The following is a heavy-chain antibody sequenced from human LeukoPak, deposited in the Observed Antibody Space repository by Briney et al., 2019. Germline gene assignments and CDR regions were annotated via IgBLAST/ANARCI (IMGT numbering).Heavy chain of an antibody. V-gene: IGHV3-48*01. CDR1: GCTFSSYS. CDR3: ARGRLEGATCFDY. J-gene: IGHJ4*02. Sequence: GGSLRLSCAASGCTFSSYSMNWVRQAPGKGLEGVAYISSSSSSIYYADSVKGRFNISRDNAKNSLYVQMNRLRAEETAVYYCARGRLEGATCFDYWGQGTLVTVSS. CDR2: ISSSSSSI. D-gene: IGHD1-26*01.